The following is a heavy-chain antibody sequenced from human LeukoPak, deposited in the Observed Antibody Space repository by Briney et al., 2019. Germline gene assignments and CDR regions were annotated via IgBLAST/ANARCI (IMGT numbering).Heavy chain of an antibody. Sequence: GGSLRLSCAASGFTFSSYGMHWVRQAPGKGLEWVAVISYDGSNKYYADSVKGRFTISRDNSKNTLYLQMNSLRAEDTAVYYCASARRELNPFDYWGQGALVTVSS. CDR3: ASARRELNPFDY. D-gene: IGHD3-10*01. CDR2: ISYDGSNK. CDR1: GFTFSSYG. V-gene: IGHV3-30*03. J-gene: IGHJ4*02.